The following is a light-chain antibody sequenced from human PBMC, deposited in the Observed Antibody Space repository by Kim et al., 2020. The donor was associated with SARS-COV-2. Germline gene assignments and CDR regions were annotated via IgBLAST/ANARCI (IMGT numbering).Light chain of an antibody. CDR3: QQYYSWPPLT. Sequence: SPGGTAPLSWRASQTISNQLVWYQQKPGQAPRLLIYGATTRATGVPDRFIGSGSETDFTLTISSLQSEDFAVYYCQQYYSWPPLTFGQGTKVDIK. CDR1: QTISNQ. CDR2: GAT. J-gene: IGKJ1*01. V-gene: IGKV3-15*01.